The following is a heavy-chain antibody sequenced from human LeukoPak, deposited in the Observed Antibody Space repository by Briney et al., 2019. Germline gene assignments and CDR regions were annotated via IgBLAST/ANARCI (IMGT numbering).Heavy chain of an antibody. D-gene: IGHD2-2*01. V-gene: IGHV3-23*01. CDR3: AKDLSVVVPAAPGDAFDI. J-gene: IGHJ3*02. Sequence: GGSLRLSCAASGFTFSSYAMSWVRQAPGKGLEWVSAISGSGGSTYCADSVKGRFTISRDNSKNTLYLQMNSLRAEDTAVYYCAKDLSVVVPAAPGDAFDIWGQGTMVTVSS. CDR2: ISGSGGST. CDR1: GFTFSSYA.